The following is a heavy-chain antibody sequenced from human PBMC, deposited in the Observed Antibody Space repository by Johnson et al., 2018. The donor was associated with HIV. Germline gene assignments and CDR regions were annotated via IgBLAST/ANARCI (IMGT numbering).Heavy chain of an antibody. CDR1: GFTVINNY. CDR2: TYSGGST. D-gene: IGHD1-7*01. Sequence: VQLVESGGGLVQPGGSLRLSCAASGFTVINNYMSWVRQAPGKGLEWVSVTYSGGSTYYADSVKDRFTVSRDTSKNTLYLQMNSLRAEDTAVYYCGRWNYALDIWGQGTMVTVSS. J-gene: IGHJ3*02. CDR3: GRWNYALDI. V-gene: IGHV3-66*01.